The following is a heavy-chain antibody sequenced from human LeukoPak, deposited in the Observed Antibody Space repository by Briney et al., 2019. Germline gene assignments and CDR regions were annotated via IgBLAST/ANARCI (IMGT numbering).Heavy chain of an antibody. D-gene: IGHD3-16*01. CDR3: ARHTGEGSHFQH. V-gene: IGHV5-51*01. CDR1: GYTFTNYW. Sequence: AGESLKISCKASGYTFTNYWIGWVGQMPGKGLEWMGIIYPGDSDTRYSPSFRGQVIISADKSIRTAYLQWTSLKASDTAMYYCARHTGEGSHFQHWGQGSLVTVSS. CDR2: IYPGDSDT. J-gene: IGHJ1*01.